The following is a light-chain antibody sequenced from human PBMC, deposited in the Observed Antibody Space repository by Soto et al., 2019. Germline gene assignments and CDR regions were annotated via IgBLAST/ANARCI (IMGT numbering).Light chain of an antibody. Sequence: EIVFTQSPGTLSLSPGETATLSCRASQTGDSRYLAWYQQKRGQAPRILIYAASSRATGVPDRFSGSGSGTDFTLTIRRLEPEDFEVYYCQQYDSKVWTFGQGTKVDIK. J-gene: IGKJ1*01. CDR3: QQYDSKVWT. V-gene: IGKV3-20*01. CDR1: QTGDSRY. CDR2: AAS.